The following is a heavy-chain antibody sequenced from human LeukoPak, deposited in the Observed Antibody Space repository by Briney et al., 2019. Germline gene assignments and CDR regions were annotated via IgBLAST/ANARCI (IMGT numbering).Heavy chain of an antibody. CDR2: ISYDGSEK. CDR3: ASGAPIPSDKYYFDY. J-gene: IGHJ4*02. CDR1: GFTFRSYA. Sequence: PGRSLRLSCAASGFTFRSYAMHWVRQAPGKGLEWVAVISYDGSEKYYADSVKGRFTISRDNSKNTVFVQMNSLRGEDTAVYYCASGAPIPSDKYYFDYWGQGTLVTASS. D-gene: IGHD1-26*01. V-gene: IGHV3-30*01.